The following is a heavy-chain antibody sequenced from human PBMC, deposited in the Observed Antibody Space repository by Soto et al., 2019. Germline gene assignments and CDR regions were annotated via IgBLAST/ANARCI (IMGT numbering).Heavy chain of an antibody. CDR2: MNPNSGNT. Sequence: QVQLVQSGAEVKKPGASVKVSCKASGYTFTSYDINWVRQATGQGLEWMGWMNPNSGNTGYAQKFQGRVTMTRNTSISTAYMELSSLRSDNTAVYYCARARGSGSRLARYYMDVWGKGTTVTVSS. J-gene: IGHJ6*03. D-gene: IGHD3-10*01. V-gene: IGHV1-8*01. CDR1: GYTFTSYD. CDR3: ARARGSGSRLARYYMDV.